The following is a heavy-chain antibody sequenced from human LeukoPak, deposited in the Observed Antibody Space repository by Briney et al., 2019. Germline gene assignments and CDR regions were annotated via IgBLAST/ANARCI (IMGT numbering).Heavy chain of an antibody. D-gene: IGHD6-13*01. V-gene: IGHV3-23*01. CDR2: ITDSGRGT. CDR1: GFTFSTYA. CDR3: AKRAIVAAVKYFDY. J-gene: IGHJ4*02. Sequence: GGSLRLSCAASGFTFSTYAMSWVRQAPGKGLEWVSSITDSGRGTYYADSVKGRFTISRDNSKNTLYLQMNSLRAEDTAVYYCAKRAIVAAVKYFDYWGQGTLVTVSS.